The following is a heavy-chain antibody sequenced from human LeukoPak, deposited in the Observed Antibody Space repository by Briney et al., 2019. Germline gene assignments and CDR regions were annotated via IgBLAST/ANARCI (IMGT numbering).Heavy chain of an antibody. CDR2: INWNCGST. V-gene: IGHV3-20*01. D-gene: IGHD6-13*01. CDR1: GSTFTDFS. CDR3: VRDTAADLRGGNDY. J-gene: IGHJ4*02. Sequence: GGSLTLSCKASGSTFTDFSMAWGRHAPGKGLELVSGINWNCGSTGYADSVKGRFTITRGNAQNSLYLQMNSLRGEDAALYHCVRDTAADLRGGNDYWGQGILVTVSS.